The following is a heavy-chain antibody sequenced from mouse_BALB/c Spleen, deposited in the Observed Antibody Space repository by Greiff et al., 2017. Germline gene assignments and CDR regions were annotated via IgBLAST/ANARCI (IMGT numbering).Heavy chain of an antibody. D-gene: IGHD1-1*01. Sequence: VKLVESGPGLVAPSQSLSITCTVSGFSLTDYGVSWIRQPPGKGLEWLGVIWGGGSTYYNSALKSRLSISKDNSKSQVFLKMNSLQTDDTAMYYCAKQYGSSSGYAMDYWGQGTSVTVSS. CDR3: AKQYGSSSGYAMDY. J-gene: IGHJ4*01. V-gene: IGHV2-6-5*01. CDR1: GFSLTDYG. CDR2: IWGGGST.